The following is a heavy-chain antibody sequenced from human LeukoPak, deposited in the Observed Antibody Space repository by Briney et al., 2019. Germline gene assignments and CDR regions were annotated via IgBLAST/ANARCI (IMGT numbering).Heavy chain of an antibody. CDR3: AKGDAANWVSGPYYMDV. CDR1: GGSISSHY. CDR2: IYYSGRT. D-gene: IGHD7-27*01. V-gene: IGHV4-59*11. J-gene: IGHJ6*03. Sequence: NASETLSLTCTVSGGSISSHYWSWIRQPPGKGLEWIGYIYYSGRTNYNPSLKSRVTISVDTSKNQFSLKLSSVTAADTAVYYCAKGDAANWVSGPYYMDVWGKGTTVTVSS.